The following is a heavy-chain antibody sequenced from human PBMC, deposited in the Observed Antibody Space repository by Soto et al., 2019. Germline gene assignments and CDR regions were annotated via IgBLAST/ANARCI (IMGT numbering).Heavy chain of an antibody. V-gene: IGHV3-30-3*01. Sequence: GGSLRLSCAASGFTFSSYAMHWVRQAPGKGLERVAVISYDGSNKYYADSVKGRFTISRDNYKNTLYLQMNSLRAEDTAVYYCAREGELGLYYYYYGMDVWGQGTTVTVSS. J-gene: IGHJ6*02. CDR2: ISYDGSNK. D-gene: IGHD1-26*01. CDR3: AREGELGLYYYYYGMDV. CDR1: GFTFSSYA.